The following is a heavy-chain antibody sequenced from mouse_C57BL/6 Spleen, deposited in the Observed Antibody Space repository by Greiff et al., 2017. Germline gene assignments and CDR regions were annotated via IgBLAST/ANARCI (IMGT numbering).Heavy chain of an antibody. D-gene: IGHD1-1*01. CDR3: ARMGITTVVAAYYYAMDY. CDR2: IWWDNDK. V-gene: IGHV8-8*01. Sequence: QVTLKESGPGILQPSQTLSLTCSFSGFSLSTFGMGVGWIRQPSGKGLEWLAHIWWDNDKYYNPALKRRLTISNDTSKNQVFLKIANVDTADTATYYCARMGITTVVAAYYYAMDYWGQGTSVTVSS. J-gene: IGHJ4*01. CDR1: GFSLSTFGMG.